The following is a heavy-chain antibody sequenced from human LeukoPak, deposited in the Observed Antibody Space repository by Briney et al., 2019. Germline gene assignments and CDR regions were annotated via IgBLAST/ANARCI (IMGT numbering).Heavy chain of an antibody. J-gene: IGHJ6*02. CDR3: ARGQYYYGSGPYYYYGMDV. CDR2: IYTSGST. Sequence: PSETLSLTCTVSGSSISSYYWSWIRPPAGKGLEWIGRIYTSGSTNYNPSLKSRVTMSVDTSKNQFSLKLSSVTAADTAVYYCARGQYYYGSGPYYYYGMDVWGQGTTVTVSS. D-gene: IGHD3-10*01. V-gene: IGHV4-4*07. CDR1: GSSISSYY.